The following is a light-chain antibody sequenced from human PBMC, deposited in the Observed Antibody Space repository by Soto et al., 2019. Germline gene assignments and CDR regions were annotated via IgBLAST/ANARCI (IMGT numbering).Light chain of an antibody. CDR2: DAS. CDR1: QDISYH. V-gene: IGKV1-33*01. CDR3: QQYENVPIT. J-gene: IGKJ5*01. Sequence: DLQMTQSPSSLSASVGDRVTITCQASQDISYHLNWYQQKSGKAPKLLIYDASNLEIGVPSRFSGSGSGTDFTFTISSLQPEDMATYYCQQYENVPITFGQGTRLEIK.